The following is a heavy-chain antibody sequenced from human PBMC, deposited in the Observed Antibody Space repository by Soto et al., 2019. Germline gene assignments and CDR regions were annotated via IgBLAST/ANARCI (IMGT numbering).Heavy chain of an antibody. Sequence: ASVKVSCKASGYTFTSYGISWVRQAPGQGLEWMGWISAYNGNTNYAQKLQGRVTMTTDTSTSTAYMELRSPRSDDTAVYYCARGYYGDYRYYYMDVWGKGTTVTVSS. D-gene: IGHD4-17*01. CDR2: ISAYNGNT. CDR3: ARGYYGDYRYYYMDV. CDR1: GYTFTSYG. J-gene: IGHJ6*03. V-gene: IGHV1-18*01.